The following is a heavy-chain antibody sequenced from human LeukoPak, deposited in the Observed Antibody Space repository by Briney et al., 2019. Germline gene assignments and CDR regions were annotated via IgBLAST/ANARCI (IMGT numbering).Heavy chain of an antibody. Sequence: GGSLRLSCAASGFTFSIHWMSWVRQAPGKGLDWVAKINPDGSEKYFVASVKGRFTISRDNAKNSLYLQMNSLRAEDTAVYYCVRDVWYSYDYWGQGTLVTVSS. D-gene: IGHD3-10*01. CDR1: GFTFSIHW. CDR2: INPDGSEK. V-gene: IGHV3-7*04. CDR3: VRDVWYSYDY. J-gene: IGHJ4*02.